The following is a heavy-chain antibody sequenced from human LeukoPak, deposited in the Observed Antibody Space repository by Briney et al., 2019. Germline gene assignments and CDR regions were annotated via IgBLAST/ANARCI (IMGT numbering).Heavy chain of an antibody. Sequence: GASVNVSCKASGYTFTSYYMHWERQAPGQGLEWMGIINPSGGSTSYAQKFQGRVTMARDTSTSTVYMELSSLRSEDTAVYYCARDSGGAPATPTRIFDYWGQGTLVTVSS. J-gene: IGHJ4*02. V-gene: IGHV1-46*01. CDR3: ARDSGGAPATPTRIFDY. D-gene: IGHD2-15*01. CDR1: GYTFTSYY. CDR2: INPSGGST.